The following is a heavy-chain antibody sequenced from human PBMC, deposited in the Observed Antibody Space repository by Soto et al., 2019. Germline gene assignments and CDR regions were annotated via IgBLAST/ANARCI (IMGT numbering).Heavy chain of an antibody. V-gene: IGHV4-30-4*01. CDR1: GGSISSDDYY. CDR2: IYYSGST. Sequence: QVQLQESGPGLVKPSQTLSLTCAVSGGSISSDDYYWSWIRQPPGKGPEWIGYIYYSGSTYYNRSLKSRVSISVDTSKNQFSLRLRSVTAADTAVYYCARGYYYESGRIWGQGTLVTVSS. J-gene: IGHJ4*02. CDR3: ARGYYYESGRI. D-gene: IGHD3-10*01.